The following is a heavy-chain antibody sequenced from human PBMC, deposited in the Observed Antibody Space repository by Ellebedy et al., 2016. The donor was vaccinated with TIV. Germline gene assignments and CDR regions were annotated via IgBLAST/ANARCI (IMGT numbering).Heavy chain of an antibody. D-gene: IGHD1-14*01. CDR2: IGSAGDT. J-gene: IGHJ4*02. CDR1: GFTFSNYD. V-gene: IGHV3-13*01. Sequence: GESLKISCAASGFTFSNYDMHWVRQATGKGPEWVSAIGSAGDTYYPGSVKGRFTISRENAKNSLYLQMNSLRAGDTAVYYCARATEGLDYWGQGTLVTVSS. CDR3: ARATEGLDY.